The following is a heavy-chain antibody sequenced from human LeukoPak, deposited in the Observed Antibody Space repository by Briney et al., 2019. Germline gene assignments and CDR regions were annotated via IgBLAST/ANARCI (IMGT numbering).Heavy chain of an antibody. CDR1: GGSFSGYY. CDR3: ARGSSGDGRFNWFDP. J-gene: IGHJ5*02. D-gene: IGHD3-10*01. V-gene: IGHV4-34*01. Sequence: SETLSLTCAVYGGSFSGYYWSWIRQPPGKGLEWIGEINHSGSTNYNPSLKSRVTISVDTSKNQFSLKLSSVTAADTAVYYCARGSSGDGRFNWFDPWGQGTLVTVSS. CDR2: INHSGST.